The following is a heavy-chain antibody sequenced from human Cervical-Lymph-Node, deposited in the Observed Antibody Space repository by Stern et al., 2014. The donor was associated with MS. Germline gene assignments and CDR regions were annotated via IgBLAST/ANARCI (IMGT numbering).Heavy chain of an antibody. CDR1: GGSITNRDY. CDR2: VYYSGIT. V-gene: IGHV4-39*02. CDR3: ARGVTAVTNYVPNWCFDL. Sequence: VQLLESGPGLVKPSETLSLTCTVSGGSITNRDYWGWIRQSPGKGLEWIGSVYYSGITYYRPSLKSRATISIETSRNQFFLRVSSVTATDTAVYFCARGVTAVTNYVPNWCFDLWGRGTLVTVSS. J-gene: IGHJ2*01. D-gene: IGHD4-11*01.